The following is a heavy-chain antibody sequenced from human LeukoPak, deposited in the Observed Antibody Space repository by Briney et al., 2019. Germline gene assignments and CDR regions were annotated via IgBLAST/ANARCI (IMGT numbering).Heavy chain of an antibody. CDR2: IIPIFGTA. D-gene: IGHD3-22*01. Sequence: ASVKVSCKASGGTFSSYAISWVRQAPGQGLEWMGGIIPIFGTANYAQKFQGRVTITADESTSTAYIELSSLRSEDTAVYYCARGRGGYDSSAYGAFDIWGQGTTVTVSS. J-gene: IGHJ3*02. V-gene: IGHV1-69*01. CDR3: ARGRGGYDSSAYGAFDI. CDR1: GGTFSSYA.